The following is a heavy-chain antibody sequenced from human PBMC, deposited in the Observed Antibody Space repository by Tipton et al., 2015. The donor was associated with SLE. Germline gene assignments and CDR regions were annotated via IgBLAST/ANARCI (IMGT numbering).Heavy chain of an antibody. J-gene: IGHJ3*02. CDR2: IRSSGSTI. Sequence: SLRLSCAASGFTFSSYEMNWVRQAPGRGLEWLSNIRSSGSTIYYADSVKGRFTISRDNAKNLLYLQMNSLRAEDTAVYYCARSRAAINAFDIWGQGTMVTVSS. V-gene: IGHV3-48*03. D-gene: IGHD5-24*01. CDR3: ARSRAAINAFDI. CDR1: GFTFSSYE.